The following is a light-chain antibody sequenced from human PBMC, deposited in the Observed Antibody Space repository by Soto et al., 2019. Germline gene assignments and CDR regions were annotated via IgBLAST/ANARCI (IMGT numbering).Light chain of an antibody. Sequence: DIQLTQSPSTLSASVGDRVTITCRASQSISSWLAWYQQKPGKAPNLLIYDASSLESGVPSRFSGSKSGTEFTLTISSLQPDDFATYYCQQYNSYSPLFTFGQGTKLEIK. J-gene: IGKJ2*01. CDR3: QQYNSYSPLFT. CDR1: QSISSW. CDR2: DAS. V-gene: IGKV1-5*01.